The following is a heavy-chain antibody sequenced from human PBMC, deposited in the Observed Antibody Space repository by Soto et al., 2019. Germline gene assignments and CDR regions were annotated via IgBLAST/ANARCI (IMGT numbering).Heavy chain of an antibody. CDR2: ISAYNGNT. CDR3: ARDRVCSSTSCYEAWFDP. J-gene: IGHJ5*02. V-gene: IGHV1-18*01. Sequence: QVQLVQSGAEVKKPGASVKVSCKASGYTFTSYGISWVRQAPGQGLEWMGWISAYNGNTNYAQKLQGRVTMTTDTPTSTGYMELRSLRSDDTAVYYCARDRVCSSTSCYEAWFDPWGQGTLVTVSS. CDR1: GYTFTSYG. D-gene: IGHD2-2*01.